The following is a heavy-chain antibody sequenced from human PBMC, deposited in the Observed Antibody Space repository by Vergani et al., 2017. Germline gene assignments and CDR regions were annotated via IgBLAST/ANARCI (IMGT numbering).Heavy chain of an antibody. CDR2: IHYSENT. Sequence: QVQLQESGPGLVKSSETLSLTCSVSFDSIRNLYCNWIRQPPGKGLEWIGSIHYSENTNYNPSLKTRATISVDTSKNQFSLTLTSVTAADTAMYYCARMGGYDEGDAFRIGYFDSWGPGILVTVSS. CDR3: ARMGGYDEGDAFRIGYFDS. J-gene: IGHJ4*02. CDR1: FDSIRNLY. D-gene: IGHD3-22*01. V-gene: IGHV4-59*11.